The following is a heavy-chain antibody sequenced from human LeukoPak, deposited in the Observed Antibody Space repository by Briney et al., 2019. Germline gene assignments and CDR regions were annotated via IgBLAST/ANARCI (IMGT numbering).Heavy chain of an antibody. Sequence: GGSLRLSCAASGFTLSSYSMNWVRQAPGKGLEWVSSISSSSYYIYYAESVKGRFTISRDNAKNSLYLQMNSLRAEDTAVYYCARVAAAARYGDYWGQGALVTVSS. CDR3: ARVAAAARYGDY. CDR1: GFTLSSYS. J-gene: IGHJ4*02. CDR2: ISSSSYYI. V-gene: IGHV3-21*01. D-gene: IGHD6-13*01.